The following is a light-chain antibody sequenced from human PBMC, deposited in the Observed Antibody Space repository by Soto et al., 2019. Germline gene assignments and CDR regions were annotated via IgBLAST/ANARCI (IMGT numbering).Light chain of an antibody. V-gene: IGKV3-20*01. CDR3: QQYSSSPRFT. J-gene: IGKJ3*01. Sequence: EIVLTQSPGTLSLSPGERATLSCRASHSVSSSYLAWYQQKPGQAPRLLIYGASTRATGIPARFSGSGSGTDFTLTISRLEPEDFAVYYCQQYSSSPRFTFGHGTKVDIK. CDR2: GAS. CDR1: HSVSSSY.